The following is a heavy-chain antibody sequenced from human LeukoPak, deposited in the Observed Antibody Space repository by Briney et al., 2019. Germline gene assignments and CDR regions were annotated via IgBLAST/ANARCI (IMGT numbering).Heavy chain of an antibody. V-gene: IGHV1-69*05. CDR3: ARGWGIPAPISWFDP. Sequence: ASVKVSCKASGGSFSSNIIGWVRQAPGQGLEWMGGIVPIFGKTKYAQKFQGRVTITTDESSSTAYMELSSLRSDDTAIYYCARGWGIPAPISWFDPWGRGTLVTVSS. CDR1: GGSFSSNI. CDR2: IVPIFGKT. D-gene: IGHD2-2*01. J-gene: IGHJ5*02.